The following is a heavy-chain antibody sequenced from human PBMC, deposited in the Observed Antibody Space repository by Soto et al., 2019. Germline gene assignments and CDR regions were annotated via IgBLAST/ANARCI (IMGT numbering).Heavy chain of an antibody. CDR2: IIPILGIA. Sequence: SVKVSCKASGGTFSSYTISWVRQAPGQGLEWMGRIIPILGIANYAQKFQGRVTITADKSTSTAYMELSSLRSEDTAVYYCARGLQTDYGDPLIISDYWGQGTLVTVSS. CDR3: ARGLQTDYGDPLIISDY. J-gene: IGHJ4*02. CDR1: GGTFSSYT. V-gene: IGHV1-69*02. D-gene: IGHD4-17*01.